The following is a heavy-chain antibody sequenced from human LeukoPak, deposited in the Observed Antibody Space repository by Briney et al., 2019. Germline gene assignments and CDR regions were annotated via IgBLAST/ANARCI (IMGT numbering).Heavy chain of an antibody. Sequence: ASVKVSCKASGYTFTGYYMHWVRQAPGQGLEWMGWINPNSGGTNYAQKVQGRVTMTRDTSISTAYMELSRLRSDDTAVYYCARPGDYDFWSGYRYWFDPWGQGTLVTVSS. V-gene: IGHV1-2*02. CDR1: GYTFTGYY. D-gene: IGHD3-3*01. CDR3: ARPGDYDFWSGYRYWFDP. J-gene: IGHJ5*02. CDR2: INPNSGGT.